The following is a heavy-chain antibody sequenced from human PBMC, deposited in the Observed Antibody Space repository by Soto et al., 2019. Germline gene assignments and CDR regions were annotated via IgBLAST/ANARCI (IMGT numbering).Heavy chain of an antibody. CDR3: ARIRPYGSSGYPFDY. CDR2: IYYTGST. J-gene: IGHJ4*02. V-gene: IGHV4-59*01. Sequence: QVQLQESGPGLVKPSETLSLTCTVSGGSISSYYWSWIRQPPGKGLEWIGYIYYTGSTNYNPSLRSRVTTSVDPPKYQFSLKLTSVTAADTAVYYCARIRPYGSSGYPFDYWGQGTLVTVSS. D-gene: IGHD3-22*01. CDR1: GGSISSYY.